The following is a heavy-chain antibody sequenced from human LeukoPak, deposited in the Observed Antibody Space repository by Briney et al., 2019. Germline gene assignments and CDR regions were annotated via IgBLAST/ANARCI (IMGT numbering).Heavy chain of an antibody. CDR1: GGSISSSNW. V-gene: IGHV4-4*02. J-gene: IGHJ4*02. D-gene: IGHD6-19*01. Sequence: SGTLSLTCAVSGGSISSSNWWSWVRQPPGKGLEWIGEIYHSGSTNYNPSLKSRVTISVDKSKNQFSLKLSSVTAADTAVYYCARDGRGYSSGWYCFDYWGQGTLVTVSS. CDR3: ARDGRGYSSGWYCFDY. CDR2: IYHSGST.